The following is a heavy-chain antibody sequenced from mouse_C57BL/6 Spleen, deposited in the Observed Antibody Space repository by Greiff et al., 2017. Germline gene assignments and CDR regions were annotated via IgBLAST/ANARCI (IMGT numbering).Heavy chain of an antibody. D-gene: IGHD3-2*02. CDR3: ARRSDSSGLAY. CDR1: GYTFTSYW. CDR2: IDPSDSYT. Sequence: QVQLQQSGAELVMPGASVKLSCKASGYTFTSYWMHWVKQRPGPGLEWIGEIDPSDSYTNYNQKFKGKSTLTVDKSSSTTYMQLSSLTSEDSAVYYCARRSDSSGLAYWGQGTLVTVSA. J-gene: IGHJ3*01. V-gene: IGHV1-69*01.